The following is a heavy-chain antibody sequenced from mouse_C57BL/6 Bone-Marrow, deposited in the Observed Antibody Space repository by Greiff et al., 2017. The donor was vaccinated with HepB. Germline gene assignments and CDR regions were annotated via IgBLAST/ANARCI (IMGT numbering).Heavy chain of an antibody. CDR3: TRVLSVVADY. Sequence: VQLVESGAELVRPGASVTLSCKASGYTFTDYEMHWVKQTPVHGLEWIGAIDPETGGTAYNQKFKGKAILTADKSSSTAYMELRSLTSEDSAVYYCTRVLSVVADYWGQGTTLTVSS. J-gene: IGHJ2*01. D-gene: IGHD1-1*01. CDR1: GYTFTDYE. CDR2: IDPETGGT. V-gene: IGHV1-15*01.